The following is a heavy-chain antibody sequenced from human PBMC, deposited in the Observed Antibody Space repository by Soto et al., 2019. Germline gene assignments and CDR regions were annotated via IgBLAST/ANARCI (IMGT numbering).Heavy chain of an antibody. D-gene: IGHD6-6*01. CDR2: IHYSGVT. CDR1: GGSIRTYS. V-gene: IGHV4-59*01. CDR3: ARDRAEGSSSTPAGGMDV. J-gene: IGHJ6*02. Sequence: SETLSLTCSVSGGSIRTYSWNWIRQPPGGGLEWIAYIHYSGVTNYSPSLRGRVSISIDRSNNEFSLKVSSVTAADTAVYYCARDRAEGSSSTPAGGMDVWGPGTTVTVAS.